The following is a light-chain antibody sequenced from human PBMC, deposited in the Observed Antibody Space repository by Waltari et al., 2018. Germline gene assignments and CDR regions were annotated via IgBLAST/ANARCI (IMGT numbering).Light chain of an antibody. J-gene: IGKJ2*01. CDR1: QSISSH. CDR2: LTS. V-gene: IGKV1-39*01. Sequence: DIQMTQSPSSLSASVGDRVTITCRASQSISSHLNWYQQKPGKAPRLLIYLTSNLQSGVPSRFSGSGSGTDFSLTISSLQPEDVAVYYCQQYYNTPYTFGQGTKLEIK. CDR3: QQYYNTPYT.